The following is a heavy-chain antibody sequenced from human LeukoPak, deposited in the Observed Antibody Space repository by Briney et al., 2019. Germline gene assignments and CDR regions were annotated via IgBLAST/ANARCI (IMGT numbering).Heavy chain of an antibody. CDR3: ARDPIAVAGYYFDY. CDR2: ISSSSSYI. D-gene: IGHD6-19*01. CDR1: GFTFSSYS. V-gene: IGHV3-21*04. J-gene: IGHJ4*02. Sequence: GGSLRLSCAASGFTFSSYSMNWVRQAPRKGLEWVSSISSSSSYIYYADSVKGRFTISRDNAKNSLYLQMNSLRAEDTAVYYCARDPIAVAGYYFDYWGQGTLVTVSS.